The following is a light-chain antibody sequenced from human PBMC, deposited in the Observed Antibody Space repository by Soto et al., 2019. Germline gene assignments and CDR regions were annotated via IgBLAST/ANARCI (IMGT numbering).Light chain of an antibody. CDR2: DDS. J-gene: IGLJ1*01. Sequence: SYELTQPPSVSVAPGQTATITCRGNNIGSKTVHWYQQNPGQAPVLVVFDDSDRLSGIHERFSGSNSGNTATLTISRVEAVDEADYYCQVWDNSPDHRYVFGTGTRSPS. CDR3: QVWDNSPDHRYV. V-gene: IGLV3-21*02. CDR1: NIGSKT.